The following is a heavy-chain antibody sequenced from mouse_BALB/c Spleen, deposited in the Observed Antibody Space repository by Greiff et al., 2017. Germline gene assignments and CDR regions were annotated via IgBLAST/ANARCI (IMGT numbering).Heavy chain of an antibody. Sequence: VQLQESGAELVKPGASVKLSCKASGYTFTSYYMYWVKQRPGQGLEWIGEINPSNGGTNFNEKFKSKATLTVDKSSSTAYMQLSSLTSEDSAVYYCTRSRMGPWFAYWGQGTLVTVSA. CDR1: GYTFTSYY. V-gene: IGHV1S81*02. D-gene: IGHD4-1*01. J-gene: IGHJ3*01. CDR2: INPSNGGT. CDR3: TRSRMGPWFAY.